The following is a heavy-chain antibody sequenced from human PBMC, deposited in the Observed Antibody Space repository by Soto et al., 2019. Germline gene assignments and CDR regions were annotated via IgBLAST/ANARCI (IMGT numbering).Heavy chain of an antibody. CDR1: GDSITSGVHY. CDR3: ARDRVMLTFGGSSEEWGIDS. V-gene: IGHV4-31*03. D-gene: IGHD3-16*01. CDR2: IFYSGPT. Sequence: QVQLQESGPGLVKPSQTLSLTCTVSGDSITSGVHYWSWIRQLPGKGLEWIGYIFYSGPTYYNPSLKSCFARSVDTSKNQLSLKLNCVTAADTAVYFCARDRVMLTFGGSSEEWGIDSWGQGTLVTVSS. J-gene: IGHJ4*02.